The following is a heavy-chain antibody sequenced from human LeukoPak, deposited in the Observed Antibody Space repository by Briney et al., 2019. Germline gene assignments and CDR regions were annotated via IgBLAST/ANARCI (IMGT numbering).Heavy chain of an antibody. V-gene: IGHV3-23*01. J-gene: IGHJ4*02. CDR1: GFTFSSYA. CDR2: ISGSGGST. CDR3: ARDSLRRHEKDFDY. Sequence: GGSLRLSCAASGFTFSSYAMSWVRQAPGKGLEWVSAISGSGGSTYYADSVKGRFTISRDNAKSSLYLQMNSLRAEDTAVYFCARDSLRRHEKDFDYWGQGTLVTVSS. D-gene: IGHD3-16*02.